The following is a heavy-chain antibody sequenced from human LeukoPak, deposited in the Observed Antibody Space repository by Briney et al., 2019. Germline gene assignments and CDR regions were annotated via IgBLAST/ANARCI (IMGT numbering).Heavy chain of an antibody. J-gene: IGHJ3*02. V-gene: IGHV4-39*01. D-gene: IGHD2-15*01. Sequence: PSETLSLTCTVSGVDIYSSTYYWAWIRQPPGKGLEFIGSIYYNEDTYSNPSLKSRLTISVDTSTNQFSLRLNSVTAADTAVYFCARQLAAGNDAFDIWGQGTMVTVPS. CDR2: IYYNEDT. CDR3: ARQLAAGNDAFDI. CDR1: GVDIYSSTYY.